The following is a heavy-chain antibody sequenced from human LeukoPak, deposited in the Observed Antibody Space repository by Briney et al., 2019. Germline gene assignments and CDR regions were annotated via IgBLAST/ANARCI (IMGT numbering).Heavy chain of an antibody. Sequence: GSLRLSCAASGFTFSSYWMGWVRQAPGKGLEWVANIKQDGSEKYYVDSVKGRFTISRDNAKNSLYLQMNSLRAEDTAVYYCARLRKGYCTNGVCYYTFFDYWGQGTLVTVSS. CDR3: ARLRKGYCTNGVCYYTFFDY. J-gene: IGHJ4*02. V-gene: IGHV3-7*01. CDR1: GFTFSSYW. D-gene: IGHD2-8*01. CDR2: IKQDGSEK.